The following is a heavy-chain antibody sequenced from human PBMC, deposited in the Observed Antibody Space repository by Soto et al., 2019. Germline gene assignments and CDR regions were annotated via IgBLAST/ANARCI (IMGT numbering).Heavy chain of an antibody. J-gene: IGHJ6*02. CDR1: GGSFSGYY. CDR2: VNDSGNT. V-gene: IGHV4-34*01. CDR3: ARQGIAVAGWYYYGMDV. Sequence: SETLSLTCAVYGGSFSGYYWSWIRQPPGTVLEWIGEVNDSGNTNYNPSLKSRVTISVDTSKNQFSLKLSSVTAADTAVYYCARQGIAVAGWYYYGMDVWGQGTTVTSP. D-gene: IGHD6-19*01.